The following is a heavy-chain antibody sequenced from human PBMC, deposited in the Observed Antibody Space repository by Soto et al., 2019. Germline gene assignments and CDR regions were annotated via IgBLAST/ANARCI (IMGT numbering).Heavy chain of an antibody. CDR3: SRVHGLQTAFDH. CDR2: IFPPDSDT. Sequence: EVQLVQSGAEMKRPGESLKISCQVSGYPFTTYWIGWVRQMPGKGLEWMGKIFPPDSDTRYSPSFQGQVTMSVDKSTSTAYLQWSSLKASDTAMYYCSRVHGLQTAFDHWGQGTLVTVSS. J-gene: IGHJ4*02. CDR1: GYPFTTYW. V-gene: IGHV5-51*03. D-gene: IGHD3-10*01.